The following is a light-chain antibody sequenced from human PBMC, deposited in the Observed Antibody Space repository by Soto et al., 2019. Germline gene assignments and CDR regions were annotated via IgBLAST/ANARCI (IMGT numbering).Light chain of an antibody. CDR3: GSYTSSAYV. CDR1: SSVVGGYRY. J-gene: IGLJ1*01. V-gene: IGLV2-14*01. CDR2: EIT. Sequence: QSALSQPASVSGSPGQSLTISCAGTSSVVGGYRYVSWYQQRPGEAPKLLIYEITNRPSGISARFSASKSGNTASLTISGLRYVDEADYFCGSYTSSAYVFGTGTKLTVL.